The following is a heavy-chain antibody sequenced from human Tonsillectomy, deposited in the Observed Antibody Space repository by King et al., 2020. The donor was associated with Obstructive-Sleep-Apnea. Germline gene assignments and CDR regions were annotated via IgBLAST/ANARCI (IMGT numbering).Heavy chain of an antibody. CDR2: ISYDGSNK. D-gene: IGHD5-24*01. CDR3: AKDLDPYNSDGLFDY. Sequence: VQLVESGGGVVQPGRSLRLSCAASGFTFSSYGMHWVRQAPGKGLEWVAVISYDGSNKYYADSVKGRFTISRDNSKNTLYLQMNSLRAEDTAVYYCAKDLDPYNSDGLFDYWGQGTLVTVSS. V-gene: IGHV3-30*18. J-gene: IGHJ4*02. CDR1: GFTFSSYG.